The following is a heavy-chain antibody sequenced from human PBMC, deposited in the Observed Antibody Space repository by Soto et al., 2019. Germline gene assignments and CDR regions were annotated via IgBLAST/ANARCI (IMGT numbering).Heavy chain of an antibody. CDR2: IYYSGST. D-gene: IGHD3-10*01. CDR1: GGSISSYY. Sequence: QVQLQESGPGLVKPSETLSLTCTVSGGSISSYYWSWIRQPPGKGLEWIGYIYYSGSTNYNPSLKSRVTISVDTSKNQFSLKLSSVTAADTAVYYCMGSGQSTDAFDIWGQGTMVTVSS. CDR3: MGSGQSTDAFDI. J-gene: IGHJ3*02. V-gene: IGHV4-59*01.